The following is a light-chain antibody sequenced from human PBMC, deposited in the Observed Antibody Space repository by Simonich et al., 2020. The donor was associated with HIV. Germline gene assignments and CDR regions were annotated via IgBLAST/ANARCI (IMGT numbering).Light chain of an antibody. CDR3: HQYINSQFT. CDR1: QSVYNRY. CDR2: GAS. V-gene: IGKV3-20*01. J-gene: IGKJ3*01. Sequence: EIVLTQSPGTLSLSPGERATLSCWASQSVYNRYLAWYQQKPGQAPRLLIYGASSRATGIPDRFSGSGSGTDFTLTISRLEPEDFAVYYCHQYINSQFTFGPGTKVDIK.